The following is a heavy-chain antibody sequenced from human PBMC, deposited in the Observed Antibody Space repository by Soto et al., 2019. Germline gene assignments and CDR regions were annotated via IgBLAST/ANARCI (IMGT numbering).Heavy chain of an antibody. V-gene: IGHV4-30-4*01. CDR1: GGSISSGDYY. D-gene: IGHD3-9*01. CDR3: ARTYDILTGFGNWFEP. CDR2: IYYSGST. J-gene: IGHJ5*02. Sequence: SETLSLTCTVSGGSISSGDYYWSWIRQPPGKGLEWIGYIYYSGSTYYNPSLKRRVTISVDTAKNKFSLKLSSVTAADTAVYYCARTYDILTGFGNWFEPWGQGTLVTVSS.